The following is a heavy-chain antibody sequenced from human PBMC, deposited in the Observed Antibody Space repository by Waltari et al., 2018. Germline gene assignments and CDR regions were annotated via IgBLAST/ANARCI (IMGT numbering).Heavy chain of an antibody. Sequence: EVQLVESGGHLIQPGGSLRLSCAASSFNVSSYYMNWVRQAPGKGLEGVSILYHAGNTYYADSVKGRFTFSRDNAKNILYLQMNSLRAEDTAVYYCARGNTKYGMDVWGQGTTVTVSS. D-gene: IGHD3-10*01. CDR1: SFNVSSYY. CDR2: LYHAGNT. V-gene: IGHV3-53*01. CDR3: ARGNTKYGMDV. J-gene: IGHJ6*02.